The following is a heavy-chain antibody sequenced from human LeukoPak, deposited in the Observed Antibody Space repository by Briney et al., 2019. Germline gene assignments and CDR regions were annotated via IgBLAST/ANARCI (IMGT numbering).Heavy chain of an antibody. V-gene: IGHV3-48*03. Sequence: AGGSLRLSCAASGFTFSSYEMNWVRQAPGKGLEWVSYISSSGSTIYYADSVKGRFTISRDNAKNSLYLQMNSLRAEDTAVYYCARAPEGAAAGTNYWGQGTLVTVPS. J-gene: IGHJ4*02. CDR1: GFTFSSYE. D-gene: IGHD6-13*01. CDR2: ISSSGSTI. CDR3: ARAPEGAAAGTNY.